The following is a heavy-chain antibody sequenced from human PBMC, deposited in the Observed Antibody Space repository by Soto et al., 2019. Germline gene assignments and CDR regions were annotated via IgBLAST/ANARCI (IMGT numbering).Heavy chain of an antibody. CDR2: IHHSGST. CDR3: VRVRQGCSSTSCYFDP. D-gene: IGHD2-2*01. Sequence: QVQLQESGPGLVKPSGTLSLTCAVSGGSIRSSNWWNWVRQPPGKGLEWIGEIHHSGSTNYNPSPKSRVTISVDKSKNQFSLKVKSVPAADTAVDYCVRVRQGCSSTSCYFDPWGQGTLVTVSS. V-gene: IGHV4-4*02. J-gene: IGHJ5*02. CDR1: GGSIRSSNW.